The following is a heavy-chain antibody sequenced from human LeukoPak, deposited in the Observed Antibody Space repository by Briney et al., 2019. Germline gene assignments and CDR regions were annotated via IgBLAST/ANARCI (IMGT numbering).Heavy chain of an antibody. CDR3: ARSTVTTAYGRGY. D-gene: IGHD4-11*01. V-gene: IGHV1-69*02. CDR2: IIPILGIA. J-gene: IGHJ4*02. CDR1: GGTFSSYT. Sequence: SVKVSCKASGGTFSSYTISWVRQAPGQGLEWMGRIIPILGIANYAQKFQGRVTITADKSTSTAYMELSSLRSEDTAVYYCARSTVTTAYGRGYWGQGTLVTVSS.